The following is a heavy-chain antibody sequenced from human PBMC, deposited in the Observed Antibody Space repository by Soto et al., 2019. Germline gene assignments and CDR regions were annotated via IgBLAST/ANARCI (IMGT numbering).Heavy chain of an antibody. V-gene: IGHV3-23*01. Sequence: PGGSLRLSCAASGITFSTFAMSWVRRAPGQGLYWVSTITVSGDRTFYSDSVRGRFTISRDNSNSVLYLQMNTLRVEDTAIYYCAKNADDNRSPDSFDSWGQGTLVTVSS. CDR2: ITVSGDRT. D-gene: IGHD3-22*01. J-gene: IGHJ4*02. CDR3: AKNADDNRSPDSFDS. CDR1: GITFSTFA.